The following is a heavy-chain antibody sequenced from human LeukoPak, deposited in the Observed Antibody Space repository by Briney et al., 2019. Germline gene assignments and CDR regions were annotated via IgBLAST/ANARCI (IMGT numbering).Heavy chain of an antibody. J-gene: IGHJ4*02. D-gene: IGHD4-17*01. V-gene: IGHV4-31*03. CDR2: IYYSGST. CDR3: AGNYGAHDY. CDR1: GGSISSGGY. Sequence: KPSETLSLTCTVSGGSISSGGYWSWIRRHRGKGLEWIGNIYYSGSTYYNPSLKSRVTISVDTSKNQFSLKLSSVTAADTAVYYCAGNYGAHDYWGQGTLVTVSS.